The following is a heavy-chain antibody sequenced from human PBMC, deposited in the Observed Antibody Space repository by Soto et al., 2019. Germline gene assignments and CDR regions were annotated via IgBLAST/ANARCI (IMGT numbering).Heavy chain of an antibody. CDR2: ISYDGSNK. CDR1: GFTFSSYG. D-gene: IGHD3-10*01. J-gene: IGHJ6*02. Sequence: QVQLVESGGGVVQPGRSLRLSCAASGFTFSSYGMHWVRQAPGKGLEWVAVISYDGSNKYYADSVKGRFTISRDNSKNTLYLQMNSLRAEDTAVYYCAKDSQLLWFGELLGGYYDYDGMDVWGQGTTVTVSS. V-gene: IGHV3-30*18. CDR3: AKDSQLLWFGELLGGYYDYDGMDV.